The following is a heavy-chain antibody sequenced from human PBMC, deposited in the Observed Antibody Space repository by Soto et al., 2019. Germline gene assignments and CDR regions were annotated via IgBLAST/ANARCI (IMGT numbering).Heavy chain of an antibody. CDR3: AREGGGYCSGGSCRVDY. V-gene: IGHV4-59*12. Sequence: PSETLSLTCTVSGGSISSYYWSWIRQPPGKGLEWIGYIYYSGSTNYNPSLKSRVTISVDTSKNQFSLKLSSVTAADTAVYYCAREGGGYCSGGSCRVDYWGQGTLVIVSS. CDR2: IYYSGST. D-gene: IGHD2-15*01. CDR1: GGSISSYY. J-gene: IGHJ4*01.